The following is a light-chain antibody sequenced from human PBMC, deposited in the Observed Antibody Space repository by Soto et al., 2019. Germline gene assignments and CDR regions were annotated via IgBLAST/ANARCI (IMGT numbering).Light chain of an antibody. V-gene: IGLV1-44*01. CDR1: SSNIGSSS. J-gene: IGLJ7*01. Sequence: QSVLTQPPSASGTPGQRVTISCSGSSSNIGSSSVNWYQQLPGTAPKLLIYSNNQRPSGVPDRFSGSKSGTSASLAISGLQSDDEADYYCASWDDSLNGAVFGGGTQLTVL. CDR3: ASWDDSLNGAV. CDR2: SNN.